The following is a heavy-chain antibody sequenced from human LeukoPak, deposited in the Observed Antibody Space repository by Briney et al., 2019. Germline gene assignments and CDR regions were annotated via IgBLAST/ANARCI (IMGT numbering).Heavy chain of an antibody. D-gene: IGHD1-26*01. Sequence: PSETLSLTCTVYGESFSGHYCSWIRQPPGKGLEWIGEINHSGNTNYNPSLKSRVTISVDTSKNQFSLKLTSVTAADTAVYYCARGEVGADRNFDSWGQGTLVTVSS. CDR2: INHSGNT. V-gene: IGHV4-34*01. CDR3: ARGEVGADRNFDS. CDR1: GESFSGHY. J-gene: IGHJ4*02.